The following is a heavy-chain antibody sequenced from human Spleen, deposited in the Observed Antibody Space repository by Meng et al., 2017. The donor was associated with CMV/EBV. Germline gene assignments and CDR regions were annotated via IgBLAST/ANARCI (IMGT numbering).Heavy chain of an antibody. CDR2: IYPGDSDT. V-gene: IGHV5-51*01. Sequence: KVSCKGSGYSFTSYWIGWVRQMPGKGLEWMGIIYPGDSDTRYSPSFQGQVTISADKSISTAYLQWSSLKASDTAMYYCARRGGYYYDSSGYKDDAFDIWGQGTMVTVSS. CDR3: ARRGGYYYDSSGYKDDAFDI. D-gene: IGHD3-22*01. CDR1: GYSFTSYW. J-gene: IGHJ3*02.